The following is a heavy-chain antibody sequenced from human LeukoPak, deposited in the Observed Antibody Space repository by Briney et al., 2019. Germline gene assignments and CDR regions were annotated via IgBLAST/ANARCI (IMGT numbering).Heavy chain of an antibody. D-gene: IGHD6-13*01. V-gene: IGHV3-7*01. CDR1: GFTFSSYW. J-gene: IGHJ4*02. CDR2: IKQDGSEK. CDR3: ARESTRWRIAAAADYFDY. Sequence: PGGSLRLSCAASGFTFSSYWMSWVRQAPGKGLEWVANIKQDGSEKYYVDSVKGRFTISRDNAKNSLYLQMNSLRAEDTAVYYCARESTRWRIAAAADYFDYWGQGTLVTVSS.